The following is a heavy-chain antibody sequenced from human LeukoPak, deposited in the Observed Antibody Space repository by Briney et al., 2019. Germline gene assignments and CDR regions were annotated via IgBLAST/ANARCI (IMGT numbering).Heavy chain of an antibody. CDR2: ISYDGSNK. D-gene: IGHD3-3*01. CDR3: ASGEQFYGMDV. V-gene: IGHV3-30-3*01. CDR1: GFTFSSYA. J-gene: IGHJ6*02. Sequence: PGGSLRLSCAASGFTFSSYAMHWVRQAPGKGLVWVAVISYDGSNKYYADSVKGRFTISRDNSKNTLYLQMNSLRAEDTAVYYCASGEQFYGMDVWGQGTTVTVSS.